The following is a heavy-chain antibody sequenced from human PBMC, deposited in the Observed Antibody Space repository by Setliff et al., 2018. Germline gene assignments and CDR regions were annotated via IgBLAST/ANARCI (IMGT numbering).Heavy chain of an antibody. D-gene: IGHD6-25*01. CDR3: ARLGAPASHDAFDI. Sequence: PGESLKISCKGSGYRFTTYWIGWVRQMPGKGLEWMGIVFSSDSDTRYSPCFQGQVTMSADKSINTAYLQWSSLKASDTAMYYCARLGAPASHDAFDIWGQGTMVTVSS. V-gene: IGHV5-51*01. J-gene: IGHJ3*02. CDR2: VFSSDSDT. CDR1: GYRFTTYW.